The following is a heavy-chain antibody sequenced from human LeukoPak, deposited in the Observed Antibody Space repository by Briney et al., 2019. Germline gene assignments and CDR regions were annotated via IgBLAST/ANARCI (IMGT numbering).Heavy chain of an antibody. CDR1: GFTFSSYS. Sequence: GSLRLSCAASGFTFSSYSMNWVRQAPGKGLEWVSSISSSSSYVYHADSVKGRFTISRDNAKNSLYLQMNSLRAEDTAVYYCASERQWLVRTVYWGQGTLVTVSS. CDR3: ASERQWLVRTVY. J-gene: IGHJ4*02. CDR2: ISSSSSYV. D-gene: IGHD6-19*01. V-gene: IGHV3-21*01.